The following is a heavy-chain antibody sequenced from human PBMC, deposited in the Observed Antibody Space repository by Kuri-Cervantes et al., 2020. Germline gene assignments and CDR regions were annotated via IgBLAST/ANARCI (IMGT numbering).Heavy chain of an antibody. D-gene: IGHD3-10*01. V-gene: IGHV4-30-2*01. CDR1: GGSISSGGYS. J-gene: IGHJ3*02. Sequence: SCAVSGGSISSGGYSWSWIRQPPGKGLEWIRYIYHSGSTYYNPSLKSRVTISVDRSKNQFSLKLSSVTAADTAVYYCARYDSGSYYNGFDDAFDIWGQGTMVTVSS. CDR3: ARYDSGSYYNGFDDAFDI. CDR2: IYHSGST.